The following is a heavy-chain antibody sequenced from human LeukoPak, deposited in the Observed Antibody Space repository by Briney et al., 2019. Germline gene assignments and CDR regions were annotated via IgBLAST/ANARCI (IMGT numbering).Heavy chain of an antibody. V-gene: IGHV3-49*03. D-gene: IGHD1-1*01. Sequence: GGSLRLSCAASGFTFSSYAMHWFRQAPGKGLEWVGFIRSKAYGGTTEYAASVKGRFTISRDDFKSIAYLQMNSLKTEDTAVYYCTRDASRHGETGRNARGAYFDYWGQGTLVTVSS. CDR3: TRDASRHGETGRNARGAYFDY. CDR1: GFTFSSYA. J-gene: IGHJ4*02. CDR2: IRSKAYGGTT.